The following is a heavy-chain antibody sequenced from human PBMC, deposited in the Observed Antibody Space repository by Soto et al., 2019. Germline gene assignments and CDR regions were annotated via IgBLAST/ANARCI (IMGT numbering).Heavy chain of an antibody. Sequence: GESLKISCAASGFTFSSYWMSWVRQAPGKGLEWVANIKQDGSEKYYVDSVKGRFTISRDNAKNSLYLQMNSLRAEDTAVYYCARVRYYDILTGYYYYYYGMDVWGQGTTVTVSS. D-gene: IGHD3-9*01. V-gene: IGHV3-7*01. CDR2: IKQDGSEK. J-gene: IGHJ6*02. CDR3: ARVRYYDILTGYYYYYYGMDV. CDR1: GFTFSSYW.